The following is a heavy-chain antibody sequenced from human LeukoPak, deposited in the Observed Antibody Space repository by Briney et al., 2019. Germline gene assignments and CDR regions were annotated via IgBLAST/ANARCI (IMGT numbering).Heavy chain of an antibody. Sequence: GGSLRLSCAASGFTFSSYGMHWVRQAPGKGLEWVAVIWYDGSNKYYANSVKGRFTISRDNSKNTLYLQMNSLRAEDTAVYYCARGPYYYDSSGIDYWGQGTLVTVSS. CDR2: IWYDGSNK. D-gene: IGHD3-22*01. CDR3: ARGPYYYDSSGIDY. V-gene: IGHV3-33*01. J-gene: IGHJ4*02. CDR1: GFTFSSYG.